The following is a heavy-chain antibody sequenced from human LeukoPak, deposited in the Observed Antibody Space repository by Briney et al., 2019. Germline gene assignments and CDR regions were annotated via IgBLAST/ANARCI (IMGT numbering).Heavy chain of an antibody. CDR2: IYTSGST. D-gene: IGHD3-22*01. CDR3: ARRDHDSSGPNWFDP. CDR1: GGSISSYY. Sequence: SETLSLTCTVSGGSISSYYWSWIRQPPGKGLEWIGYIYTSGSTNYNPSLKSRVTISVDTSKNQFSLKLSSVTAADTAVYYCARRDHDSSGPNWFDPWGQGTLVTVSS. V-gene: IGHV4-4*09. J-gene: IGHJ5*02.